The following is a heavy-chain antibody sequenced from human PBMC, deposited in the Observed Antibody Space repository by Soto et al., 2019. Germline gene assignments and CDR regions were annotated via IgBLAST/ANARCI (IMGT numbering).Heavy chain of an antibody. CDR2: IYYSGST. CDR3: ARITTVKGAPFDY. J-gene: IGHJ4*02. CDR1: GGSISSGDYY. V-gene: IGHV4-30-4*01. Sequence: QVQLQESGPGLVKPSQTLSLTCTVSGGSISSGDYYWSWIRQPPGKGLEWIGYIYYSGSTYQNPSLKIRVTITVDTSKNQFSLKLSSVTAADTAVYYCARITTVKGAPFDYWGQETLVTVSS. D-gene: IGHD3-10*01.